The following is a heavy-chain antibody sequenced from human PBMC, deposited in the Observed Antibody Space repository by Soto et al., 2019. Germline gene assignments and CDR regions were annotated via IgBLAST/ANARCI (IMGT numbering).Heavy chain of an antibody. CDR1: GFTFSNYG. D-gene: IGHD2-15*01. CDR3: AKLDEGGLQHAYYAMDV. J-gene: IGHJ6*02. Sequence: QVHLVESGGGVVQPGRSPRLSCVASGFTFSNYGMHWVRQAPGKGLEWVAVISYDGSNKYYADSVKGRFTISRDNSKNTLYLQMTSLRTEDTALYYCAKLDEGGLQHAYYAMDVWGQGTTVTVSS. V-gene: IGHV3-30*18. CDR2: ISYDGSNK.